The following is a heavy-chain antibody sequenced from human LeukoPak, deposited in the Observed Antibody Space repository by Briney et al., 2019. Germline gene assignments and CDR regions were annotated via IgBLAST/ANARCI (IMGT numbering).Heavy chain of an antibody. D-gene: IGHD1-26*01. J-gene: IGHJ3*02. V-gene: IGHV4-59*01. CDR3: ARAGGRPKAAAFDI. CDR1: GGSISSYY. CDR2: IYYSGST. Sequence: SETPSLTCTVSGGSISSYYWSWLRQPPGKGLEWIGYIYYSGSTNYNPSLKSRVTISVDTSKNQFSLKLSSVTAADTAVYYCARAGGRPKAAAFDIWGQGTMVTVSS.